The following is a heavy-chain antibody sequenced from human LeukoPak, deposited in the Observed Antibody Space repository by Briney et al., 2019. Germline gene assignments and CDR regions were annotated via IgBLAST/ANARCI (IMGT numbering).Heavy chain of an antibody. CDR1: GFTVSSNY. V-gene: IGHV3-30*18. J-gene: IGHJ4*02. CDR3: AKERGVATIICCPEPNDY. Sequence: PGGSLRLSCAASGFTVSSNYMSWVRQAPGKGLEWVAVISYDGSNKYYADSVRGRFTISRDNSKNTLYLQMNSLRAEDTAVYYCAKERGVATIICCPEPNDYWGQGTLVTVSS. CDR2: ISYDGSNK. D-gene: IGHD5-12*01.